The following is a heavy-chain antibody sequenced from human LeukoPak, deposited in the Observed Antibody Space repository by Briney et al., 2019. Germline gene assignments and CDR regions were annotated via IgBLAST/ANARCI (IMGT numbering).Heavy chain of an antibody. D-gene: IGHD3-22*01. CDR3: ARGAYYYDSSGYLGFDY. J-gene: IGHJ4*02. CDR2: ISGSGGST. Sequence: PGGTLRLSCAASGFTFSSYGMSWVRQAPGKGLEWVSAISGSGGSTYYADSVKGRFTISRDNAKNSLYLQMNSLRAEDTAVYYCARGAYYYDSSGYLGFDYWGQGTLVTVSS. CDR1: GFTFSSYG. V-gene: IGHV3-23*01.